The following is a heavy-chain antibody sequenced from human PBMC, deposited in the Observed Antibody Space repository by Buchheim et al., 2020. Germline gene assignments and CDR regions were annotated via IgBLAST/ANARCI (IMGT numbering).Heavy chain of an antibody. D-gene: IGHD1-7*01. V-gene: IGHV3-48*03. Sequence: EEQLVESGGGLVQPGGSLRLSCAASGFTFSSHEMNWVRQAPGKGLEWISYISSSGNTIYYADSLKGRFTISRDNAKQSLYLQMSSLRAEDTAVYYCARDSNYFVGFDFWGQGTL. J-gene: IGHJ4*02. CDR1: GFTFSSHE. CDR3: ARDSNYFVGFDF. CDR2: ISSSGNTI.